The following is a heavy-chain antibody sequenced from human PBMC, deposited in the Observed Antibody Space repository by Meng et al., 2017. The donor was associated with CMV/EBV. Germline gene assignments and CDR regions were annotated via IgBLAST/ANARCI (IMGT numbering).Heavy chain of an antibody. CDR1: GFTFSNVW. J-gene: IGHJ4*02. D-gene: IGHD1-26*01. CDR3: TTVGATFPSDY. V-gene: IGHV3-15*01. CDR2: IKSKTDGGTT. Sequence: GESLKISCAASGFTFSNVWMSWVRQAPGKGLEWVGCIKSKTDGGTTDYAAPVKDRFTIPRDDSKNTLYLQMNSLKTEDTAVYYCTTVGATFPSDYWGQGTLVTVSS.